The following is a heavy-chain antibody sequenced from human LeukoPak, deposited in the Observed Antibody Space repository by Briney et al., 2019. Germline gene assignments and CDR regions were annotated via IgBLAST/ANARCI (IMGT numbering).Heavy chain of an antibody. V-gene: IGHV3-74*01. CDR2: INNDGSST. CDR3: ARVTGYVMEDYFDY. D-gene: IGHD6-13*01. CDR1: GFTFNTYW. Sequence: PGGSLRLSCAASGFTFNTYWMHWVRQAPGKGLVWVSRINNDGSSTTYADSVKGRFTISRDNAKNTLYLQMNSLRAEDTAVYYCARVTGYVMEDYFDYWGQGTLVTVSS. J-gene: IGHJ4*02.